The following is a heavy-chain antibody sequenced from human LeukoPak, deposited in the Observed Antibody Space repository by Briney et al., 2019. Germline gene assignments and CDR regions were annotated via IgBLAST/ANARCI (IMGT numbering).Heavy chain of an antibody. J-gene: IGHJ4*02. D-gene: IGHD5-12*01. CDR3: VRDVGGYATL. CDR1: GGSISSYY. V-gene: IGHV4-59*01. Sequence: PSETLSLTCSVSGGSISSYYWSWIRPPPGKGLEWIGYIYYSGSTNYNPSLKSRVAISVDTSKNQFSLKLSSVTAADTAVYYCVRDVGGYATLWGQGTLVTVSS. CDR2: IYYSGST.